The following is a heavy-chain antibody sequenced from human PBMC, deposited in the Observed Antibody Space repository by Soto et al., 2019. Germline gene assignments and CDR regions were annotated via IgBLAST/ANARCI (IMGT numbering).Heavy chain of an antibody. CDR1: GYTLTELS. CDR2: FDPEDGET. J-gene: IGHJ4*02. CDR3: ARGSVGYSYGYEYYFDY. D-gene: IGHD5-18*01. Sequence: ASVKVSCKVSGYTLTELSMHWVRQAPGKGLEWMGGFDPEDGETIYAQKFQGRVTITADTSTDTAYMEPSSLRSEDTAVYYCARGSVGYSYGYEYYFDYWGQGTLVTVSS. V-gene: IGHV1-24*01.